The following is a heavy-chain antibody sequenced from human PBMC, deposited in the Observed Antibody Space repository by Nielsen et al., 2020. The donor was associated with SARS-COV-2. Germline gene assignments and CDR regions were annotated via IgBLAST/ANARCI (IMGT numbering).Heavy chain of an antibody. V-gene: IGHV3-53*04. CDR3: ARGTLSPVTTGDY. D-gene: IGHD4-17*01. CDR2: IYSGGST. J-gene: IGHJ4*02. CDR1: GFTVSSNY. Sequence: GESLKISCAASGFTVSSNYMSWVRQAPGKGLEWVSVIYSGGSTYYADSVKGRFTISRHNSKNTLYLQMNSLRAEDTAVYYCARGTLSPVTTGDYWGQGTLVTVSS.